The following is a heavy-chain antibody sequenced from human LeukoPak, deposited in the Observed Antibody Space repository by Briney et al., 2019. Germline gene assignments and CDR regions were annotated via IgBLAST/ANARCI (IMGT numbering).Heavy chain of an antibody. CDR3: AREGVIGDGYNFFDY. J-gene: IGHJ4*02. Sequence: ASVKVSCKASEYTFIGYYMHWVRQAPGQGLEWMGWINPHSGGTNSEQNFQGRVTMSRDTSISTVYMELSRLRSDDTALYYCAREGVIGDGYNFFDYWGQGTLVTVSS. CDR2: INPHSGGT. CDR1: EYTFIGYY. D-gene: IGHD5-24*01. V-gene: IGHV1-2*02.